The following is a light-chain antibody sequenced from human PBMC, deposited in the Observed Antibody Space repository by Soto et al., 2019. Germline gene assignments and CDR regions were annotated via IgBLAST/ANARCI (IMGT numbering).Light chain of an antibody. CDR1: SSNIGAGYD. CDR3: QSYDSSLSGPV. V-gene: IGLV1-40*01. CDR2: SNT. Sequence: QLVLTQPPSVSGAPGQRVTISCTGSSSNIGAGYDVHWYQHLPGSAPKLLVHSNTNRPSGVPDRFSGSKSVTSASLAITGLQAEDEADYYCQSYDSSLSGPVFGGGTQLTVL. J-gene: IGLJ3*02.